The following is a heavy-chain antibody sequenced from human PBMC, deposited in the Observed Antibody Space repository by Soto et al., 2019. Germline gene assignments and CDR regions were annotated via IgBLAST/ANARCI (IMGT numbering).Heavy chain of an antibody. CDR3: AKDLSWGQCDY. D-gene: IGHD3-16*01. CDR1: GFTFSNYW. V-gene: IGHV3-74*01. CDR2: IRSDGTAT. J-gene: IGHJ4*02. Sequence: EMQLVESGGGLVQPGGSLRLSCVASGFTFSNYWMHWVRQDPGMGLVWVSSIRSDGTATQYEDSVNGRFTVSRDNHKNTLYLQMTSLRAEDTAVYYCAKDLSWGQCDYWGQGTLVTVSS.